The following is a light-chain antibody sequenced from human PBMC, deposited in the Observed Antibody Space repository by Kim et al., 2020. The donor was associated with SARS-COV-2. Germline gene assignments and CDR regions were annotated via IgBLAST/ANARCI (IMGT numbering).Light chain of an antibody. V-gene: IGLV1-40*01. J-gene: IGLJ2*01. CDR2: GNS. CDR1: SSNIGAGYD. CDR3: QSYDSSLSGHVV. Sequence: VTISCTGSSSNIGAGYDVHWYQQLPGTAPKLLIYGNSNRPSGVPDRFSGSKSGTSASLAITGLQAEDEADYYCQSYDSSLSGHVVFGGGTKLTVL.